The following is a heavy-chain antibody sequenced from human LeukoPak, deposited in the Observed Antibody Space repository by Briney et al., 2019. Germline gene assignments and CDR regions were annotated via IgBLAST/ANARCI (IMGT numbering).Heavy chain of an antibody. CDR3: ARLLLLWFGEPDY. CDR1: GGSISSSSYY. J-gene: IGHJ4*02. CDR2: INHSGST. D-gene: IGHD3-10*01. V-gene: IGHV4-39*01. Sequence: SETLSLTCTVSGGSISSSSYYWGWIRQPPGKGLEWIGEINHSGSTNYNPSLKSRVTISVDTSKNQFSLKLSSVTAADTAVYYCARLLLLWFGEPDYWGQGTVVTVSS.